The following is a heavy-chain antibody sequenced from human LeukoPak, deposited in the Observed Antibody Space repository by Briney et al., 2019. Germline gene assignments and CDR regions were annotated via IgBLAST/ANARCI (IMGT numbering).Heavy chain of an antibody. V-gene: IGHV4-34*01. CDR3: ARGRTYYFDY. J-gene: IGHJ4*02. CDR1: GGSFSGYY. Sequence: PSETLSLTCAVYGGSFSGYYWSWIRQPPGKGLEWIGEINHSGSTNYNPPLKSRVTISVDTSKNQFSLKLSSVTAADTAVYYCARGRTYYFDYWGQGTLVTVSS. CDR2: INHSGST.